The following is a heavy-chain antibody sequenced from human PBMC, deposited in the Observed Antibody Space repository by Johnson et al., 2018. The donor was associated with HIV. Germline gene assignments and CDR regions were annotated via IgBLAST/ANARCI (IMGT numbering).Heavy chain of an antibody. V-gene: IGHV3-30*19. CDR3: ARPHIVVVTAGYAFDI. CDR1: GFTFSTHG. D-gene: IGHD2-21*02. J-gene: IGHJ3*02. CDR2: ISYDGNNK. Sequence: QVQLVESGGGVVQPGGSLRLSCAASGFTFSTHGMNWVRQAPGRGLEWVAIISYDGNNKYYADSVKGRFTISRDNSKNTLYLQMNSLRAEDTAVYYCARPHIVVVTAGYAFDIWGQGTMVIVSS.